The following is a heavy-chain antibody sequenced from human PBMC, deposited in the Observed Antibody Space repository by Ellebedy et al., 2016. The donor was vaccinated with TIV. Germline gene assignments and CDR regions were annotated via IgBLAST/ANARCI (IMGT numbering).Heavy chain of an antibody. Sequence: GGSLRLXCAASRFMFDTYAMHWVRQAPGKGLEWVAVVSYVGRDKYYADSVRGRFTISRDNSRKILYLQMKSLRPEDTAVYYCAKAPGYVTFESVWGQGTLVTVSS. CDR3: AKAPGYVTFESV. D-gene: IGHD5-12*01. CDR2: VSYVGRDK. J-gene: IGHJ4*02. CDR1: RFMFDTYA. V-gene: IGHV3-30*18.